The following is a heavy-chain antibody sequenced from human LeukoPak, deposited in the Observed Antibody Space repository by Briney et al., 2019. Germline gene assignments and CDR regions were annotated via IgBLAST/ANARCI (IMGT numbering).Heavy chain of an antibody. Sequence: ASVKVSCKASGYTFTNNYIHWVRQAPGQRPEWMGWINTGNGNTKYSQKFQGRVTISRDTSANTAYMEVSSLRSEDTAVYYCARGAAEGLDRWGQGTLVTVSS. CDR2: INTGNGNT. D-gene: IGHD6-13*01. J-gene: IGHJ5*02. CDR1: GYTFTNNY. CDR3: ARGAAEGLDR. V-gene: IGHV1-3*04.